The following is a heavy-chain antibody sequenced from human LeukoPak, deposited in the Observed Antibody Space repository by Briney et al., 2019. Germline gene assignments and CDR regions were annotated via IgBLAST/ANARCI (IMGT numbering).Heavy chain of an antibody. V-gene: IGHV1-2*02. CDR2: INTNSGGT. J-gene: IGHJ4*02. CDR3: ARLAIAAAGTPLDY. D-gene: IGHD6-13*01. CDR1: GYTFTGYY. Sequence: ASVKVSCKASGYTFTGYYMHWVRQAPGQGLEWMVWINTNSGGTNYAQKFQGRVTMTRDTSISTAYMELSRLRSDDTAVYYCARLAIAAAGTPLDYWGQGTLVTVSS.